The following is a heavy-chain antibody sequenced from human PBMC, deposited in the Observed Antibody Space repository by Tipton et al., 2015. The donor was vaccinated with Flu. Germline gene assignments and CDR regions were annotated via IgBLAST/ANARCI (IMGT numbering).Heavy chain of an antibody. D-gene: IGHD3-22*01. J-gene: IGHJ4*02. CDR1: GFTFDDYG. Sequence: SLRLSCEASGFTFDDYGMYWVRRAPGMGLEWVSGISWKSVIMGYSDSVKGRFTISRDNAKSSLYLQMNSLRPEDTAVYYCAKDGKGTMSATGAPDYWGQGTLVTVSS. CDR2: ISWKSVIM. V-gene: IGHV3-9*01. CDR3: AKDGKGTMSATGAPDY.